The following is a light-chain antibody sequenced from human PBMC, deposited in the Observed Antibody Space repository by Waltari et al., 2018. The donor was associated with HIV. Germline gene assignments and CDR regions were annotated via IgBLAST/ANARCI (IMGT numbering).Light chain of an antibody. CDR1: QGLSDW. CDR3: QHYHLFSWT. V-gene: IGKV1-5*03. J-gene: IGKJ1*01. CDR2: KTS. Sequence: DIQMTQSPSTLSASVGDRVTITCRASQGLSDWLAWYQQRPGKAPKLLIYKTSRLESGVPSRFSGSGSGTEFALTSSSLQPDDFATYYRQHYHLFSWTFGQGTKV.